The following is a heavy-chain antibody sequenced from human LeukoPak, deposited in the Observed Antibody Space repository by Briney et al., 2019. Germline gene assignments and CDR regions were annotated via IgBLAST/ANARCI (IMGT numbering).Heavy chain of an antibody. J-gene: IGHJ5*02. V-gene: IGHV1-46*01. CDR3: ARHDWFDP. CDR1: GYTFPSYF. CDR2: INPTGGST. Sequence: ASVKVSCKASGYTFPSYFMHWVRQAPGQGLEWMGIINPTGGSTTYAQKFQGRVTMTRDTSTSTVYMELSSLRSDDTAVYYCARHDWFDPWGRGTLVTVSS.